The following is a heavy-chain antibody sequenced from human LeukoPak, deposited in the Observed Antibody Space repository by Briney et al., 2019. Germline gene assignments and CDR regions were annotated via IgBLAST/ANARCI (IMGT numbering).Heavy chain of an antibody. CDR2: IRSNGDTT. CDR3: AKDRGVIFDSYFDY. CDR1: GFTFSSLA. V-gene: IGHV3-23*01. Sequence: GGSLRLSCTASGFTFSSLAMTWVRQAPGKGLEWVSTIRSNGDTTYNADSVKGRFTISRDNSKNTLYLELNSLRAEDTAVYYCAKDRGVIFDSYFDYWGQGTLVTVSS. D-gene: IGHD3/OR15-3a*01. J-gene: IGHJ4*02.